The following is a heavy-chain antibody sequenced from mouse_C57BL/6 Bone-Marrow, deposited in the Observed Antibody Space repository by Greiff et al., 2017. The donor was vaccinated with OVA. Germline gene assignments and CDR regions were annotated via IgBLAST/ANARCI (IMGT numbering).Heavy chain of an antibody. V-gene: IGHV5-6*01. CDR2: ISSGGSYT. D-gene: IGHD6-2*01. Sequence: EVKVVESGGDLVKPGGSLKLSCAASGFTFSSYGMSWVRQTPDKRLEWVATISSGGSYTYYPDSVKGRFTISRDNAKNTLYLQMSSLKSEDTAMYYCASLTRWFAYWGQGTLVTVSA. CDR3: ASLTRWFAY. J-gene: IGHJ3*01. CDR1: GFTFSSYG.